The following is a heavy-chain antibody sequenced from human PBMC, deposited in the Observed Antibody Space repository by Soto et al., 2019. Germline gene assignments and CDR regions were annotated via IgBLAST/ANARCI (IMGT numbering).Heavy chain of an antibody. Sequence: EVQLVQSGAEVKKPGESLKISCKGSGYSFTSYWIGWVRQMPGKGLEWMGIIYPGDSDTRYSPSFQGQVTISADKSISTAYLQWRSMKASDTAMYYCARPIFNIAAREGSGDDAFDIWGQGTMVTVSS. D-gene: IGHD6-6*01. CDR2: IYPGDSDT. CDR3: ARPIFNIAAREGSGDDAFDI. V-gene: IGHV5-51*03. CDR1: GYSFTSYW. J-gene: IGHJ3*02.